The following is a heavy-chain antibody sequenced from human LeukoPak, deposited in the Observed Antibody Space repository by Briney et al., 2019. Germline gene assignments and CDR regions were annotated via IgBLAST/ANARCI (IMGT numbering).Heavy chain of an antibody. CDR1: GYSFPNYW. D-gene: IGHD3-10*01. J-gene: IGHJ5*02. CDR2: IYPGDSDT. V-gene: IGHV5-51*01. Sequence: GESLKISCKGSGYSFPNYWIGWVRQMPGKDLEWMGPIYPGDSDTRYSPSFQSHVAISADKSINTAYLQWSSLKASDTAMYYCARLHGSETFLSYSWFDPWGQGTLVTVSS. CDR3: ARLHGSETFLSYSWFDP.